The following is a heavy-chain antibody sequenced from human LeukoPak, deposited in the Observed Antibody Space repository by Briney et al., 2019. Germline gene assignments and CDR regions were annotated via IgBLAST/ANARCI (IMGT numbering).Heavy chain of an antibody. CDR3: ARHRGSGYPYFDY. Sequence: KPPETLSLTCTVSGGSINNYYWSWIRQPPGKGLEWIGYIYYTGSTNYNPSLKSRVTISVDTSKSHFSLKMSTLTAADTAVYYCARHRGSGYPYFDYWGQGTLVTVSS. CDR1: GGSINNYY. J-gene: IGHJ4*02. V-gene: IGHV4-59*01. D-gene: IGHD3-22*01. CDR2: IYYTGST.